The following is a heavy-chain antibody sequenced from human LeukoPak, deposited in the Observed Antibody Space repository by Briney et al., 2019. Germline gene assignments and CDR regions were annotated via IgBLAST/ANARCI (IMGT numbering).Heavy chain of an antibody. CDR2: IYYSGST. V-gene: IGHV4-59*12. J-gene: IGHJ4*02. Sequence: PSETLSLTCTVSGGSISSFYWTWIRQSPGKGLEWIGCIYYSGSTNYNPSLKSRVSISIDTSKNQFSLKLSSVTAADTAVYYCARANSGTYSSPRDYWGQGTLVNVSS. D-gene: IGHD1-26*01. CDR1: GGSISSFY. CDR3: ARANSGTYSSPRDY.